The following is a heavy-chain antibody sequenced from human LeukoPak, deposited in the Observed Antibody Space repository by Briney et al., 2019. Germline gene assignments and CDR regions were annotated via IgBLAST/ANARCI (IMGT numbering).Heavy chain of an antibody. V-gene: IGHV3-43*02. J-gene: IGHJ4*02. D-gene: IGHD6-19*01. CDR3: AKDRQSTGWQN. Sequence: GGSLRLSCAASGFTFDYYAMHWVRQAPGKGLEWVSFITGDGRRTYYADSVKGRFTISRDNSKNSLYLQMNSLRSEDTAFYYCAKDRQSTGWQNWGQGTLVTVSS. CDR2: ITGDGRRT. CDR1: GFTFDYYA.